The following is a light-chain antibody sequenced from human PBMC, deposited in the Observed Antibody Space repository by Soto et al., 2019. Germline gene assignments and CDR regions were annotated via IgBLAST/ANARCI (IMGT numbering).Light chain of an antibody. Sequence: QAVVTQPPSASETPGQRVTISCSGSSSNIGNNYVYWYRQLPGTAPKLLIYRNNQRPSGVPDRFSGSKSDTSASLAISGLRSEDEADYYCAAWDDSLSGVIFGGGTKLTVL. V-gene: IGLV1-47*01. J-gene: IGLJ2*01. CDR1: SSNIGNNY. CDR3: AAWDDSLSGVI. CDR2: RNN.